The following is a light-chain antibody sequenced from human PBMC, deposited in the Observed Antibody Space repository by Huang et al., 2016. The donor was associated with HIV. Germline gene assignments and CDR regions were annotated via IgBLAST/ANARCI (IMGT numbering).Light chain of an antibody. V-gene: IGKV3-20*01. CDR1: QRVSSSY. CDR2: GAS. J-gene: IGKJ1*01. CDR3: QQYGSSPA. Sequence: EIVLTQSPGTLSVSPGERATLSCRSSQRVSSSYLAWYQQKPGQAPRLLIYGASSRATDIPDRFSGSWSGTDFTLSISRLEPEDFAVYYCQQYGSSPAFGQGTKVEIK.